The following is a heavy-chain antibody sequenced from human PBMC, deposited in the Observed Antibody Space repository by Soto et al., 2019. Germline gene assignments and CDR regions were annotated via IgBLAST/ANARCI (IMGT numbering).Heavy chain of an antibody. CDR2: ISAYNGNT. CDR3: ARSIAAAVALDY. J-gene: IGHJ4*02. D-gene: IGHD6-13*01. Sequence: QVQLVQSGAEVKKPGASVKVSCKASGYTFSSYGISWVRQAPGQGLAWMGWISAYNGNTNYAQKLPGRVTMTTDTATSTAYMEVRTLRSDDTAVYYCARSIAAAVALDYWGQGTLGTVSS. CDR1: GYTFSSYG. V-gene: IGHV1-18*01.